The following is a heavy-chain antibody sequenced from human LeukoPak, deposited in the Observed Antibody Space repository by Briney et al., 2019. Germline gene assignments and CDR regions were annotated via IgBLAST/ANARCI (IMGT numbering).Heavy chain of an antibody. D-gene: IGHD3-10*01. J-gene: IGHJ4*02. V-gene: IGHV3-21*04. CDR1: GFTFSSYS. CDR2: ISSSSSYI. CDR3: ARAYGSGSYCPNY. Sequence: PGGSLRLSCAASGFTFSSYSMNWVRQAPGKGLEWVSSISSSSSYIYYADSVKGRFTISRDNAKNSPYLRMNSLRAEDTAVYYCARAYGSGSYCPNYWGQGTLVTVSS.